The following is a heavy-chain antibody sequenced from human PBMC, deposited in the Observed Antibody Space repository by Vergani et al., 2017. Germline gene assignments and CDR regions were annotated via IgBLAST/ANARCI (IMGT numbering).Heavy chain of an antibody. CDR3: ARGSSYSSGWYYWFDP. V-gene: IGHV4-39*07. J-gene: IGHJ5*02. CDR2: IYYSGST. Sequence: QVQLQESGPGLVKPSETLSLTCTVSGGSISSSSYYWGWIRQPPGKGLEWIGSIYYSGSTYYNPSLKSRVTISVDTSKNQFSLKLSSVTAADTAVYYCARGSSYSSGWYYWFDPWGQGTLVTVSS. D-gene: IGHD6-19*01. CDR1: GGSISSSSYY.